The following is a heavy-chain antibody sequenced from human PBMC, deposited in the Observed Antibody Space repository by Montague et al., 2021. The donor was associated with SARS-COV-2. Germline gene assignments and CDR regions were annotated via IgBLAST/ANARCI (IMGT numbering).Heavy chain of an antibody. V-gene: IGHV4-4*02. CDR2: IYHSGST. D-gene: IGHD6-13*01. Sequence: SETLSLTCAVSGGSISSSNWWSWVRQPPGKGLEWIGEIYHSGSTNYNLXXKSRVTISVDKSKNQFSLKLSSVTAADTAVYYCARVIAAAGRVANYFDYWGQGTLVTVSS. CDR1: GGSISSSNW. J-gene: IGHJ4*02. CDR3: ARVIAAAGRVANYFDY.